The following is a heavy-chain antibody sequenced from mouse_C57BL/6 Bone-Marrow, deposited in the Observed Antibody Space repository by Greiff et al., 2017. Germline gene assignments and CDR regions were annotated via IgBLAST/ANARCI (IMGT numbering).Heavy chain of an antibody. V-gene: IGHV1-64*01. CDR2: IHPNSGST. D-gene: IGHD2-4*01. J-gene: IGHJ1*03. CDR3: ATYDYDPWYFDV. CDR1: GYTFTSYW. Sequence: QVQLQQPGAELVKPGASVKLSCKASGYTFTSYWMHWVKQRPGQGLEWIGMIHPNSGSTNYNEKFKRKATLTVDKSSSTAYMQLSSLTSEDSAVYYCATYDYDPWYFDVWGTGTTVTVSS.